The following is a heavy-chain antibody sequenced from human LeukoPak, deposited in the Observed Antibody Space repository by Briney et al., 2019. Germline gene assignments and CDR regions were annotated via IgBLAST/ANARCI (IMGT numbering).Heavy chain of an antibody. Sequence: PSETLSLTCAVYGGSFSGYYWSWIRQPPGKGLEWIGEINHSGSTNYNPSLKSRVTISVDTSKNQFSLKLSSVTAADTAVYYCARSSLLGWIVAWGQGTLVTVSS. CDR2: INHSGST. V-gene: IGHV4-34*01. CDR1: GGSFSGYY. D-gene: IGHD3-22*01. J-gene: IGHJ4*02. CDR3: ARSSLLGWIVA.